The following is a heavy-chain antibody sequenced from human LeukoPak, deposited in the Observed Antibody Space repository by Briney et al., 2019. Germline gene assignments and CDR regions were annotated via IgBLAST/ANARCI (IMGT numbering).Heavy chain of an antibody. CDR1: GGSISSSNC. D-gene: IGHD4-17*01. CDR3: ARRGDYGAFDI. V-gene: IGHV4-4*02. CDR2: IYHSGST. Sequence: SGTLSLTCAVSGGSISSSNCWCGVRQPPGKGXXWIAEIYHSGSTTYNPSLKSRVTISVDKSKHQFSLKLSSVTAADTAVYYCARRGDYGAFDIWGQGTMVTVSS. J-gene: IGHJ3*02.